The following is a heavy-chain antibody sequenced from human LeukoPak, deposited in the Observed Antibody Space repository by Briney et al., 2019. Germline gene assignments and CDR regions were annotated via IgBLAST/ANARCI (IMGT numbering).Heavy chain of an antibody. Sequence: GRSLRLSCTAPGFTFGDYAMSWFRQAPGKGLEWAGFIRSKAYGGTTEYAASVKGRFTISRDDSKSIAYLQMNSLKTEDTAVYYCTREATYYYDSSGHDAFDIWGQGTMVTVSS. V-gene: IGHV3-49*03. CDR3: TREATYYYDSSGHDAFDI. D-gene: IGHD3-22*01. J-gene: IGHJ3*02. CDR1: GFTFGDYA. CDR2: IRSKAYGGTT.